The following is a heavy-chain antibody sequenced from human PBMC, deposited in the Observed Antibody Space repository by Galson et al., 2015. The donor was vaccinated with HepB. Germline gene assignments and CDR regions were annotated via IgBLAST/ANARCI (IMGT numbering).Heavy chain of an antibody. CDR3: ARAEKTSPVTVFDY. CDR2: INPSGGST. D-gene: IGHD4-17*01. J-gene: IGHJ4*02. Sequence: SVKVSCKASGHTFTSYHMHWVRQAPGQGLEWMGIINPSGGSTSYAQKLQGRVTMTTDTSTSTAYMELRSLRSDDTAVYYCARAEKTSPVTVFDYWGQGTLVTVSS. V-gene: IGHV1-46*01. CDR1: GHTFTSYH.